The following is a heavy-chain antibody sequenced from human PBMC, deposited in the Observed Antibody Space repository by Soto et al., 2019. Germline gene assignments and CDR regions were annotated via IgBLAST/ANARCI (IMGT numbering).Heavy chain of an antibody. CDR2: IYYSGST. D-gene: IGHD4-4*01. CDR1: GGSISSGDYY. Sequence: QVQLQESGPGLVKPSQTLSLTCTVSGGSISSGDYYWSWIRQPPGKGLEWIGYIYYSGSTYYNPSLKSLVTISVDTSKNQFSLKLSSVTAADTAVYYCARLYSNYGYFDGMDVWGQGTTVTVSS. CDR3: ARLYSNYGYFDGMDV. V-gene: IGHV4-30-4*01. J-gene: IGHJ6*02.